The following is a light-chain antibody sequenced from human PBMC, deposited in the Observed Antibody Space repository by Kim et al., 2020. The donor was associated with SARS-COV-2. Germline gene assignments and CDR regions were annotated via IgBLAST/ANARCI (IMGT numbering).Light chain of an antibody. CDR2: GTG. J-gene: IGLJ3*02. Sequence: SGAISCTGRSSNIGAGYDVHGYQQLPGTAPKPHIYGTGNRPSGVPDRFSGTKSGTSASLANTGLQAEDEADYYCQSYDSSLSGWGVFGGGTKLTVL. V-gene: IGLV1-40*01. CDR1: SSNIGAGYD. CDR3: QSYDSSLSGWGV.